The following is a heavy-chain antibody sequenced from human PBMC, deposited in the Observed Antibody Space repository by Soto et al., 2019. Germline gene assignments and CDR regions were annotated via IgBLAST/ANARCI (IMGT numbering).Heavy chain of an antibody. CDR1: GFTFSSYE. J-gene: IGHJ3*02. CDR3: ARDRQSYYDSSGYDAFDI. V-gene: IGHV3-48*03. Sequence: LRLSCAASGFTFSSYEMNWVRQAPGKGLEWVSYISSSGSTIYYADSVKGRFTISRDNAKNSLYLQMNSLRAEDTAVYYCARDRQSYYDSSGYDAFDIWGQGTVVTVSS. CDR2: ISSSGSTI. D-gene: IGHD3-22*01.